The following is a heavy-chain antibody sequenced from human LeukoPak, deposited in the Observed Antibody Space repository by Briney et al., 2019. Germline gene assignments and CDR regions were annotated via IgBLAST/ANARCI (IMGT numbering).Heavy chain of an antibody. CDR2: ISYDGSNK. D-gene: IGHD2-15*01. V-gene: IGHV3-30-3*01. Sequence: GGSLRLSCAASGFTFSSYAMHWVRQAPGKGLEWVAVISYDGSNKYYADSVKGRFTISRDNSKNTLYLQMNSLRAEDTAVYYCARALCSGGSCYSGRIYWGQGTLVTVSS. CDR3: ARALCSGGSCYSGRIY. J-gene: IGHJ4*02. CDR1: GFTFSSYA.